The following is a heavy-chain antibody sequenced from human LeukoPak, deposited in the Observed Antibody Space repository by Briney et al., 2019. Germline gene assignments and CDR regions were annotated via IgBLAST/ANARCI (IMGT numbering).Heavy chain of an antibody. J-gene: IGHJ4*02. V-gene: IGHV1-69*13. CDR2: IIPIFGTA. D-gene: IGHD3-10*01. Sequence: GASVKVSCKASGYTFTGYYMHWVRQAPGQGLEWMGRIIPIFGTANYAQKFQGRVTITADESTSTAYMELSSLRSEDTAVYYCASDGEYWGQGTLVTVSS. CDR1: GYTFTGYY. CDR3: ASDGEY.